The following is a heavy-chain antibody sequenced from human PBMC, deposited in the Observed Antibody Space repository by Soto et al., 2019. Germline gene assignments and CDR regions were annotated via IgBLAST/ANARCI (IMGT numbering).Heavy chain of an antibody. J-gene: IGHJ4*02. Sequence: GGSLRLSCAASGFTFSSYGMHWVRQAPGKGLEWVAVIWYDGSNKYYADSVKGRFTISRDNSKNTLYLQMNSLRAEDTAVYYCERAQGSCYYSTPVDYLGQVTLVTVSS. CDR1: GFTFSSYG. V-gene: IGHV3-33*01. CDR3: ERAQGSCYYSTPVDY. D-gene: IGHD3-22*01. CDR2: IWYDGSNK.